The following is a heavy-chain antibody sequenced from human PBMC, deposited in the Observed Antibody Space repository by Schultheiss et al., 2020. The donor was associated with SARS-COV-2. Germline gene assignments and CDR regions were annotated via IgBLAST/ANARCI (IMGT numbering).Heavy chain of an antibody. V-gene: IGHV1-2*04. CDR2: INPNSGGT. J-gene: IGHJ6*02. CDR3: AREGGSYPLLHGMDV. CDR1: GYTFTGYY. Sequence: ASVKVSCKASGYTFTGYYMHWVRQAPGQGLEWMGWINPNSGGTNYAQKFQGWVTMTRDTSISTAYMELSRLRSDDTAVYYCAREGGSYPLLHGMDVWGQGTTGTVSS. D-gene: IGHD1-26*01.